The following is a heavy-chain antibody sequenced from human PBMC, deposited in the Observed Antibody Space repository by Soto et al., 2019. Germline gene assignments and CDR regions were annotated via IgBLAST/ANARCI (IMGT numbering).Heavy chain of an antibody. CDR1: GFTFDDYA. CDR2: ISWNSGSI. D-gene: IGHD3-10*01. J-gene: IGHJ4*02. V-gene: IGHV3-9*01. Sequence: GGSLRLSCAASGFTFDDYAMHWVRQAPGKSLEWVSGISWNSGSIGYADSVKGRFTISRDNAKNSLYLQMNSLRAEDTALYYCAKDMEGYYGHRGGGWGQGTLVTVSS. CDR3: AKDMEGYYGHRGGG.